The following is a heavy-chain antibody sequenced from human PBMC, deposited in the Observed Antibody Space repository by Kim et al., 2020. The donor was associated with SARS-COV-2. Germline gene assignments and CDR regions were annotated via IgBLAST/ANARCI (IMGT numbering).Heavy chain of an antibody. D-gene: IGHD5-12*01. CDR1: GFTFINHW. Sequence: GGSLRLSCAASGFTFINHWMHWLRQAPGKGLVWVSRINTDGYTTNYADSVKGRFTISRDNAKNTLYLEMNSLRAEDTAVYYCAKDYRGVATIDYWGQGTLVTVS. V-gene: IGHV3-74*01. CDR3: AKDYRGVATIDY. J-gene: IGHJ4*02. CDR2: INTDGYTT.